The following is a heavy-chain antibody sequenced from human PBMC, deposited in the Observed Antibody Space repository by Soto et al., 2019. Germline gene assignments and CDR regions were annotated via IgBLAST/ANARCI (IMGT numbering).Heavy chain of an antibody. V-gene: IGHV3-7*01. CDR1: GFTFSSYW. CDR3: ARVQYDFWSGYSLYYFDY. Sequence: GGSLRLSCAASGFTFSSYWMSWVRQAPGKGLEWVANIKQDGSEKYYVDSVKGRFTISRDNAKNSLYLQMNSLRAEDTAVYYCARVQYDFWSGYSLYYFDYWGQGTLVTVSS. D-gene: IGHD3-3*01. CDR2: IKQDGSEK. J-gene: IGHJ4*02.